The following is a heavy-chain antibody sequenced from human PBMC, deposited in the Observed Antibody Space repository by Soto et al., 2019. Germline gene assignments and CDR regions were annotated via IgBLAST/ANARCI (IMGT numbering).Heavy chain of an antibody. J-gene: IGHJ4*02. CDR3: ARAKSYSNLFEY. Sequence: ASVKVSCKASGYTFTGYYMHWVRQAPGQGLEWMGWINPNSGGTNYAQKFQGRVSMTRDTSISTAYMELSRLRSDDTAVYYCARAKSYSNLFEYWRQGTLVTVSS. CDR1: GYTFTGYY. CDR2: INPNSGGT. V-gene: IGHV1-2*02. D-gene: IGHD4-4*01.